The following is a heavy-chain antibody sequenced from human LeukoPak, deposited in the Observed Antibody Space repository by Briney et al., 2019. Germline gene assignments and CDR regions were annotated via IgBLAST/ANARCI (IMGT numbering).Heavy chain of an antibody. CDR3: ATGPYSGSHYGGC. V-gene: IGHV3-48*03. J-gene: IGHJ4*02. Sequence: PGGSLRLSCAASGFTFSSYEINWVRQAPGKGLEWLSYISSGGDTIYYADSLKGRFTISRDNAKNSLYLQMNSLRAEDTAVYYCATGPYSGSHYGGCWGQGTLVTVSS. D-gene: IGHD1-26*01. CDR1: GFTFSSYE. CDR2: ISSGGDTI.